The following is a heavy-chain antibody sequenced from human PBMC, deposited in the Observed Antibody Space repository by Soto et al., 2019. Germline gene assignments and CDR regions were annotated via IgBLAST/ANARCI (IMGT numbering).Heavy chain of an antibody. CDR1: GFTFTLHY. CDR3: ARERDSFDY. J-gene: IGHJ4*02. D-gene: IGHD3-22*01. CDR2: VNAGDGSA. Sequence: QVQLVQSGAEVTEPGASVKVSCKTFGFTFTLHYIHWVRQAPGQGLEWMGMVNAGDGSATYAREFGVKVSMTWDTSTSTVDLDLNSLNYDDAAIYYCARERDSFDYWGQGTLVSVS. V-gene: IGHV1-46*01.